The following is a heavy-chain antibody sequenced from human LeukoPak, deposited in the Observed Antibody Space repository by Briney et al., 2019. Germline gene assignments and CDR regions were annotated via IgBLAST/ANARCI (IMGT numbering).Heavy chain of an antibody. CDR2: ISSSSSYI. J-gene: IGHJ3*02. CDR1: GFTFSSYS. CDR3: AIRANWNYNAFDI. Sequence: GGSLRLSCAASGFTFSSYSMNWVRQAPGKGLEWVSSISSSSSYIYYADSVKGRFTISRDNAKNSLYLQMNSLRAEDTAVYYCAIRANWNYNAFDIWGQGTMVTVSS. D-gene: IGHD1-7*01. V-gene: IGHV3-21*01.